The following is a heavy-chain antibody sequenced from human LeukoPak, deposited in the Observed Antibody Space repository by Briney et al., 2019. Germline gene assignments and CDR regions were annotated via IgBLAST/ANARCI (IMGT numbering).Heavy chain of an antibody. D-gene: IGHD3-10*02. J-gene: IGHJ4*02. CDR1: GGSISSGSYY. Sequence: SETLSLTCTVSGGSISSGSYYWSWIRQPAGKGLEWIGRIYTSGSTNYNPSLKSRVTISVDTSKNQFSLKLSSVTAADAAVYYCARAFCSGWGQGTLVTVSS. V-gene: IGHV4-61*02. CDR3: ARAFCSG. CDR2: IYTSGST.